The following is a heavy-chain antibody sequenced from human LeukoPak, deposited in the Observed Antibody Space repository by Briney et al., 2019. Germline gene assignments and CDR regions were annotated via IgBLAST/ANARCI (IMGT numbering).Heavy chain of an antibody. J-gene: IGHJ6*03. Sequence: ASVKVSCKASGYTFTSYGISWVRQAPGQGLEWMGIINPSGGSTSYAQKFQGRVTMTRDTSTSTVYMELSSLRSEDTAVYYCATNVVVPAERRASYYYYYYYMDVWGKGTTVTVSS. V-gene: IGHV1-46*01. CDR3: ATNVVVPAERRASYYYYYYYMDV. CDR2: INPSGGST. D-gene: IGHD2-2*01. CDR1: GYTFTSYG.